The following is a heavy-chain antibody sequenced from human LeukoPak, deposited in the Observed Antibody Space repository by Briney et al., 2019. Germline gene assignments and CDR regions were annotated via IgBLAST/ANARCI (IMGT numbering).Heavy chain of an antibody. J-gene: IGHJ4*02. CDR1: GFTFTSYS. D-gene: IGHD3-22*01. Sequence: GGSLRLSCAASGFTFTSYSMNWVPQAPGNGLEWVSSISSSSSYIYYADSVKGRFTTSRDNAKNSLYLQMNSLRAEDTAVYYCARDYYYDSSGYYYWGQGTLVTVSS. CDR3: ARDYYYDSSGYYY. V-gene: IGHV3-21*01. CDR2: ISSSSSYI.